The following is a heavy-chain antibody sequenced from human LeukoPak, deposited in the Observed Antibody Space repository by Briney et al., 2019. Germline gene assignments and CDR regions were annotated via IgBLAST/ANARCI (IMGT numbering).Heavy chain of an antibody. CDR3: AKALGFGELYYYMDV. D-gene: IGHD3-10*01. CDR1: GFTFSSHW. J-gene: IGHJ6*03. CDR2: ISWNSGSI. V-gene: IGHV3-9*01. Sequence: GGSLRLSCAASGFTFSSHWMSWVRQAPGKGLEWVSGISWNSGSIGYADSVKGRFTISRDNAKNSLYLQMNSLRAEDTALYYCAKALGFGELYYYMDVWGKGTTVTVSS.